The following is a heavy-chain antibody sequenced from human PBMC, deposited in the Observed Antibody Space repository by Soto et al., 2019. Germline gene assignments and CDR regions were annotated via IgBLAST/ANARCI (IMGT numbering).Heavy chain of an antibody. CDR3: ARDGQQLAYYYYGMDV. CDR2: ISYDGSNK. CDR1: GFTFSSYA. J-gene: IGHJ6*02. Sequence: QVQLVESGGGVVQPGRSLRLSCAASGFTFSSYAMHWISQAPGKGLEWVAVISYDGSNKYYADSVKGRFTISRDNSKNTLYLQMNSLRAEDTAVYYCARDGQQLAYYYYGMDVWGQGTTVTVSS. V-gene: IGHV3-30-3*01. D-gene: IGHD6-13*01.